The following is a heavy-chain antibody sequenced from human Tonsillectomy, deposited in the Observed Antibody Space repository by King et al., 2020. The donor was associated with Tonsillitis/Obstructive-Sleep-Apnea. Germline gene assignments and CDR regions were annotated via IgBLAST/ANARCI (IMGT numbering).Heavy chain of an antibody. CDR2: IYYSGST. Sequence: VQLQESGTGMVKPSETLSLNCTVSGGSISSYYWSWIRQPPGKGLEWIGYIYYSGSTNYNPSLKSRVTISVDTSKNQFSLKLSSVTAADTAVYYCARGSCSGGSCYLHDYYYYMDVWGKGTTVTVSS. J-gene: IGHJ6*03. CDR3: ARGSCSGGSCYLHDYYYYMDV. CDR1: GGSISSYY. V-gene: IGHV4-59*01. D-gene: IGHD2-15*01.